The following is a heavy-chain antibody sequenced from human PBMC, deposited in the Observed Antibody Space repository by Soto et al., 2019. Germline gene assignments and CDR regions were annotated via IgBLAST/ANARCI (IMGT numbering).Heavy chain of an antibody. CDR3: ARESTVTTLASWFDP. D-gene: IGHD4-17*01. V-gene: IGHV1-69*01. Sequence: QVQLVQSGAEVRKPGSSVKVSCKASGGTFSRHAISWVRQAPGQGLEWMGGIIPIFGTANHAQKFQGRVTIIADESTSTAYMELSSLRSEDTAVYYCARESTVTTLASWFDPWGQGTLVTVSS. CDR1: GGTFSRHA. J-gene: IGHJ5*02. CDR2: IIPIFGTA.